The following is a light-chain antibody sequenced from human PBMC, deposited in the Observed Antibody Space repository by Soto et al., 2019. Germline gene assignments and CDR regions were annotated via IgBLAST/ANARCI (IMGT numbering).Light chain of an antibody. V-gene: IGLV1-40*01. J-gene: IGLJ2*01. CDR3: HSYDSSLSGVL. Sequence: QSVLTQPPSVSGAPGQRVTISCTGSSSNIGAGYDVHWYQQLPGTAPKLLIYGNNNRPSGVPDRFSGSKSGTSASLAITGLQAEDEADYFCHSYDSSLSGVLFGGGTKLTVL. CDR2: GNN. CDR1: SSNIGAGYD.